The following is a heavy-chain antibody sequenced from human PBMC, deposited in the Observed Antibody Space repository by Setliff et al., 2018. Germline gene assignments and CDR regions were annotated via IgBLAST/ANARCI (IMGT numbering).Heavy chain of an antibody. Sequence: LRLSCEASGFSFSNYAMSWVRQAPGKGLEWVASFSSRNDYIYHADSVKGRFTISRDNAKTSLYLQMDSLRVEDTAVYFCARSPGWIPWFDSWGQGTLVTVS. CDR3: ARSPGWIPWFDS. J-gene: IGHJ5*01. CDR2: FSSRNDYI. D-gene: IGHD5-18*01. V-gene: IGHV3-21*01. CDR1: GFSFSNYA.